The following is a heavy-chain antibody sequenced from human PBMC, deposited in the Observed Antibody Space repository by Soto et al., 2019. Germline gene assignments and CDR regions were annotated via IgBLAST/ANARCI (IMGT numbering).Heavy chain of an antibody. CDR1: GSSISSGSYY. V-gene: IGHV4-31*01. J-gene: IGHJ4*02. Sequence: QVQLQESGPGLVKPSQTLSLTCTVSGSSISSGSYYWSWIRQHPGKGLEWIGYIYHSGSTYYNPSLKSPAPISLDTSKNQFSLKLSSVTAADTAVYYCARDYMAVVDWGQGTLVTVSS. CDR3: ARDYMAVVD. D-gene: IGHD2-15*01. CDR2: IYHSGST.